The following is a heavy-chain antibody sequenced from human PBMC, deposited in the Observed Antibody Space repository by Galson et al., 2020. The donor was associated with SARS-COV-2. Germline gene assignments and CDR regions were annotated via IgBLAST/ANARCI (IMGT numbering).Heavy chain of an antibody. Sequence: GESLKISCAASGFTFSSYDMHWVRQATGKGLEWVSAISTAGDTYYPGSVKGRFTISRENAKNSLYLQMNSLRAGDTAVYYCARGDVITMVRGVIYYYYYGMDVWGQGTTVTVSS. D-gene: IGHD3-10*01. CDR2: ISTAGDT. V-gene: IGHV3-13*01. J-gene: IGHJ6*02. CDR3: ARGDVITMVRGVIYYYYYGMDV. CDR1: GFTFSSYD.